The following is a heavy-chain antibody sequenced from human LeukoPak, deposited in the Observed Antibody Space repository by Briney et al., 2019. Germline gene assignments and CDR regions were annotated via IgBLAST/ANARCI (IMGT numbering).Heavy chain of an antibody. CDR3: GLPDSSGYLGYYYGMDV. Sequence: ASVKVSCKASGYTFTSYGISWVRQAPGQGLEWMGWISAYNGNTNYAQKLQGRVTMTTDTSTSTAYMELRSLRSDDTAVYYCGLPDSSGYLGYYYGMDVWGQGTTVTVSS. J-gene: IGHJ6*02. D-gene: IGHD3-22*01. CDR1: GYTFTSYG. V-gene: IGHV1-18*01. CDR2: ISAYNGNT.